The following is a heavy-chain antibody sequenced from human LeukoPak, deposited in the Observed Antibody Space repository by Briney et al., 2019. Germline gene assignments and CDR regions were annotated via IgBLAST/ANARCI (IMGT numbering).Heavy chain of an antibody. D-gene: IGHD6-13*01. CDR1: GYTFTSYD. J-gene: IGHJ4*02. CDR2: MNPNSGNT. CDR3: ARDHTGYSSSWYGD. V-gene: IGHV1-8*01. Sequence: ASVKVSCKASGYTFTSYDINWVRQATGQGLEWMGWMNPNSGNTGYAQKFQGRVTMTRNTSISTAYMELRSLRSDDTAVYYCARDHTGYSSSWYGDWGQGTLVTVSS.